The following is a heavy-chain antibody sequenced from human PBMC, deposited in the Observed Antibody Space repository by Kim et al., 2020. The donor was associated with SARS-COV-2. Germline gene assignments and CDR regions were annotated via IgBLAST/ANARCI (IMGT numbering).Heavy chain of an antibody. CDR2: INHSGST. CDR1: GGSFSGYY. Sequence: ETLSLTCAVYGGSFSGYYWSWIRQPPGKGLEWIGEINHSGSTNYNPSLKSRVTISVDTSKNQFSLKLSSVTAADTAVYYCARRRFYWLLIDAFDIWGQGTMVTVSS. D-gene: IGHD3-16*01. J-gene: IGHJ3*02. V-gene: IGHV4-34*01. CDR3: ARRRFYWLLIDAFDI.